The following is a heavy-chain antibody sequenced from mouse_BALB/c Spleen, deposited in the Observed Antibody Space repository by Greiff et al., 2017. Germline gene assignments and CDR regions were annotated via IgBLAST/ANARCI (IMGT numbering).Heavy chain of an antibody. J-gene: IGHJ3*01. CDR3: ARTTGSWFAY. D-gene: IGHD2-12*01. V-gene: IGHV1-18*01. Sequence: EVQLQESGPELVKPGASVKIPCKASGYTFTDYNMDWVKQSHGKSLEWIGDINPNNGGTIYNQKFKGKATLTVDKSSSTAYMELRSLTSADTAVYNGARTTGSWFAYWGQGTLVTVSA. CDR2: INPNNGGT. CDR1: GYTFTDYN.